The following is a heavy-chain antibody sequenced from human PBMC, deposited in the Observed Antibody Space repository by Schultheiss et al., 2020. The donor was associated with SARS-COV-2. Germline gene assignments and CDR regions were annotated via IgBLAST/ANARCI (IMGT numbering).Heavy chain of an antibody. CDR1: GGSISSYY. CDR3: ARSWSRSYYFDY. Sequence: SETLSLTCTVSGGSISSYYWSWIRQPPGKGLEWIGYIYYSGSTYYNPSLKSRVTISVDTSKNQFSLKLSSVTAADTAVYYCARSWSRSYYFDYWGQGTLVTVSS. J-gene: IGHJ4*02. CDR2: IYYSGST. D-gene: IGHD6-13*01. V-gene: IGHV4-59*12.